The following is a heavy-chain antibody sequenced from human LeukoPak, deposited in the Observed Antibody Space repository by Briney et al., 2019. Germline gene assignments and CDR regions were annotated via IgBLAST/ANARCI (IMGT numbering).Heavy chain of an antibody. Sequence: ASVKVSCKASGGTFSSYAISWVRQAPGPGLDWKGGIIPIFGTANYAQKFQGRVTITTDESTSTAYMELSSLRSEDTAGYYCASGITMVRGVIKGPHYFDYWGQGPLVTVST. CDR1: GGTFSSYA. CDR3: ASGITMVRGVIKGPHYFDY. CDR2: IIPIFGTA. V-gene: IGHV1-69*05. D-gene: IGHD3-10*01. J-gene: IGHJ4*02.